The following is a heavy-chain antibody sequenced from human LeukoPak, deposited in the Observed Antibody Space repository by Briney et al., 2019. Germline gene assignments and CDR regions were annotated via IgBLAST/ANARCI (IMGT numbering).Heavy chain of an antibody. CDR2: ISSDGSTT. D-gene: IGHD1-26*01. Sequence: GGSLRLSCAASGFTFTSYAMHWGRQAPGQGLEWVAVISSDGSTTYYADSVKGRFTISRDNSTNTRYLQMNSLRAEDTAVYYCARVLFPWGLLQLHYCGQGTLVSVS. CDR3: ARVLFPWGLLQLHY. V-gene: IGHV3-30*04. CDR1: GFTFTSYA. J-gene: IGHJ4*02.